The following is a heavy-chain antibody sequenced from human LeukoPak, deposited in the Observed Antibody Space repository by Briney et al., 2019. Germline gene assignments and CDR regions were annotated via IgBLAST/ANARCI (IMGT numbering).Heavy chain of an antibody. D-gene: IGHD3-9*01. J-gene: IGHJ4*02. CDR2: IIPIFGTA. V-gene: IGHV1-69*05. CDR3: ARESIPITIPRDYDILTGYQSFDY. Sequence: SVKVSCKASGGTFSSYAISWVRQAPGQGLEWMGGIIPIFGTANYAQKFQGRVTITTDESTSTAYMELSSLRSEDTAVYYCARESIPITIPRDYDILTGYQSFDYWGQGTLVTVSS. CDR1: GGTFSSYA.